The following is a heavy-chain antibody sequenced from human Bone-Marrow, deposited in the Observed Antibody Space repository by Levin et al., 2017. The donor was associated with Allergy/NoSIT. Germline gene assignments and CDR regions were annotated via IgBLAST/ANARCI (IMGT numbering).Heavy chain of an antibody. J-gene: IGHJ3*02. Sequence: GGSLRLSCAASGFTFSSYGMHWVRQAPGKGLEWVAVIWYDGSNKYYADSVKGRFTISRDNSKNTLYLQMNSLRAEDTAVYYCARGSLCGGDCLDAFDIWGQGTMVTVSS. D-gene: IGHD2-21*02. CDR3: ARGSLCGGDCLDAFDI. CDR1: GFTFSSYG. CDR2: IWYDGSNK. V-gene: IGHV3-33*01.